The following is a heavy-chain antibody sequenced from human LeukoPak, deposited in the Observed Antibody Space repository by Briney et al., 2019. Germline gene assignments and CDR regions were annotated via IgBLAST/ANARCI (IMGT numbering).Heavy chain of an antibody. D-gene: IGHD2-15*01. CDR2: IYSGGST. CDR1: GFTITRNY. Sequence: GGSLRLSCAASGFTITRNYMTWVRQAPGKGLEWVSLIYSGGSTSYSDSVKGRFTISRDTSKETVYLQMDSLRAEDTAVYYCAKEGGYCSGGSCYFNYYYYYMDVWGKGTTVTVSS. J-gene: IGHJ6*03. CDR3: AKEGGYCSGGSCYFNYYYYYMDV. V-gene: IGHV3-53*01.